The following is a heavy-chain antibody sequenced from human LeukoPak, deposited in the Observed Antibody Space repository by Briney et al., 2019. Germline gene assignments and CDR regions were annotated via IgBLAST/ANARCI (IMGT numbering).Heavy chain of an antibody. V-gene: IGHV3-30*02. CDR1: GFTFSSYG. CDR3: AKLTSYSSSWYRWFDP. CDR2: IRYDGSNK. Sequence: GGSLRLSCAAPGFTFSSYGMHWVRQAPGKGLEWVAFIRYDGSNKYYADSVKGRFTISRDNSKNTLYLQMNSLRAEDTAVYYCAKLTSYSSSWYRWFDPWGQGTLVTVSS. J-gene: IGHJ5*02. D-gene: IGHD6-13*01.